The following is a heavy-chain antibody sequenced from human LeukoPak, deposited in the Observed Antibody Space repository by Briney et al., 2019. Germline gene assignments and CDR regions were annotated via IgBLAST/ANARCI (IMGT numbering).Heavy chain of an antibody. CDR1: GFTVSSNY. D-gene: IGHD3-9*01. Sequence: GGSLKLSCAASGFTVSSNYMSWVRQAPGKGLEWVSFIYSGGSTYYADSVKGRFTISRDNSKNTLYLQMNSLRAEDTAVYYCARRFRVLRYFDWLDGMDVWGQGTTVTVSS. V-gene: IGHV3-66*01. J-gene: IGHJ6*02. CDR2: IYSGGST. CDR3: ARRFRVLRYFDWLDGMDV.